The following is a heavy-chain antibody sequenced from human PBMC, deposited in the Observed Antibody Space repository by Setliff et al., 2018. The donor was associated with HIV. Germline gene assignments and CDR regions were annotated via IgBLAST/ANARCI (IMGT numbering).Heavy chain of an antibody. CDR2: IRYDGSYR. CDR1: GFTFISYG. Sequence: GGSLRLSCAVSGFTFISYGMYWVRQAPGKGLEWVAFIRYDGSYRYYVDSVKGRFTISRDNSKNTMFLQMNSLRAEDTAVYYCASELQGHSSSWPNYWGQGTLVTVSS. V-gene: IGHV3-30*02. CDR3: ASELQGHSSSWPNY. J-gene: IGHJ4*02. D-gene: IGHD6-13*01.